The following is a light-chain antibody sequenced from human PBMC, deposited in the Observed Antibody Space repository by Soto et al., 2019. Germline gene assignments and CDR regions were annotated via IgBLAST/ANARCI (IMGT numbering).Light chain of an antibody. CDR2: DAS. CDR3: QQYGSSPKLT. V-gene: IGKV3-11*01. CDR1: QDISNF. Sequence: EIVLAQSPATLSLSPGERATLSCRASQDISNFLAWYQQRPGQAPRLLIYDASNRATGIPARFSGSGSGTDFTLTIVGLEPEDFAVYYCQQYGSSPKLTFGGGTKVEIK. J-gene: IGKJ4*01.